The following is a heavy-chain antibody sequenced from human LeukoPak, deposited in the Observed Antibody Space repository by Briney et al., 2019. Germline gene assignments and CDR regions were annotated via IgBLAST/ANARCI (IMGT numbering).Heavy chain of an antibody. J-gene: IGHJ1*01. Sequence: GESLKISCKGSGFSFTSFWIGWVRQMLGKDLEWMGIIYPGDSDTRYSPSFQGQVTISADRSTSTAYLQWSRLKASDTAIYYCARSAADRSTSLYFQHWGQGTLVTVSS. CDR2: IYPGDSDT. CDR3: ARSAADRSTSLYFQH. CDR1: GFSFTSFW. V-gene: IGHV5-51*01. D-gene: IGHD2/OR15-2a*01.